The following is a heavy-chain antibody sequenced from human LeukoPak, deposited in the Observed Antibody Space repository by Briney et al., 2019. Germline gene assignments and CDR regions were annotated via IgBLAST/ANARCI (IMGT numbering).Heavy chain of an antibody. CDR1: GGSITSGDYY. D-gene: IGHD2-2*01. J-gene: IGHJ4*02. Sequence: PSETLSLTCTVSGGSITSGDYYWSWLRQPPGKGLEWIGYIYYTGSTYYSPSLKSRLTISIDTSKNQFSLKLSSVTAADTAVYYCARDGRGYCSTTSCYEVDSWGQGTLVTVSA. CDR3: ARDGRGYCSTTSCYEVDS. V-gene: IGHV4-30-4*01. CDR2: IYYTGST.